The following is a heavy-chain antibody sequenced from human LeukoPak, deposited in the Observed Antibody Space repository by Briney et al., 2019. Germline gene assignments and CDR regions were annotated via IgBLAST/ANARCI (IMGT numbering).Heavy chain of an antibody. CDR3: ASGTFGKLVRYYYYYMDV. J-gene: IGHJ6*03. D-gene: IGHD6-6*01. Sequence: SETLSLTCTVSGGSISSSSYYWGWIRQPPGKGLEWIGSIYYSGSTNYSPSLKSRVTISVDTSKNQFSLKLSSVTAADTAVYYCASGTFGKLVRYYYYYMDVWGKGTTVTVSS. V-gene: IGHV4-39*07. CDR2: IYYSGST. CDR1: GGSISSSSYY.